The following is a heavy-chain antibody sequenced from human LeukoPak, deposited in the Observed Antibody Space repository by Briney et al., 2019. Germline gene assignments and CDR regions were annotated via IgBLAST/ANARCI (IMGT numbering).Heavy chain of an antibody. CDR1: GFTFSTNA. Sequence: GGSLRLSCAASGFTFSTNAMNWVRQAPGKGLEWVSAISGSGGSTYYADSVKGRFTISRDNSKNTLYLQMNSLRAEDTAVYYCAKDLDYGDYIDYWGQGTLVTVSS. V-gene: IGHV3-23*01. CDR3: AKDLDYGDYIDY. J-gene: IGHJ4*02. D-gene: IGHD4-17*01. CDR2: ISGSGGST.